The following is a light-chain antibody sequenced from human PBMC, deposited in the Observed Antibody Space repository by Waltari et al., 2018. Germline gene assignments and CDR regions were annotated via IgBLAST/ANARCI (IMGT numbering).Light chain of an antibody. V-gene: IGLV2-14*01. Sequence: QSGLTQPASVSGSPGQSITLPCIGPSSAIGAYDYVSWYQQHPGKAPKLLIYDVRDRPSGGSHRFSGSKSGNAASLTISGLQAEDEATYYCSSPTTRSTQVFGSGTKVTV. CDR2: DVR. CDR1: SSAIGAYDY. J-gene: IGLJ1*01. CDR3: SSPTTRSTQV.